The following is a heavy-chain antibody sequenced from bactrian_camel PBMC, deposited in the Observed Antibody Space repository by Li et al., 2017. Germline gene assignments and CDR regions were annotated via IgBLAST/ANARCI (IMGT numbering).Heavy chain of an antibody. D-gene: IGHD3*01. CDR3: VNGASDVGYNY. V-gene: IGHV3S40*01. Sequence: VQLVESGGGSVQAGESLRLSCAASGFTFSASDMSWVRQATGKGLKWVSSIKSSGGSTFYADHVKGRFTISRDNAKNTLYLQLNSLKTEDTAMYYCVNGASDVGYNYWGQGTQVTVS. J-gene: IGHJ4*01. CDR2: IKSSGGST. CDR1: GFTFSASD.